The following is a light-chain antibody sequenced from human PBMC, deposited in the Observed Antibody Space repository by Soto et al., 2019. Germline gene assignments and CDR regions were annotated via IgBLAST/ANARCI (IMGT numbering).Light chain of an antibody. J-gene: IGLJ2*01. CDR1: SSDVGSCDY. CDR2: NVN. Sequence: QSALIQPPSVSGSPGQSVTISCTGTSSDVGSCDYVSWSQQHPGTVPKRMISNVNTQPSGVPDRFSGSQSGNTASMTISGLQAEDEADYSWCSDTCSATPVVFGGGTTLTVL. V-gene: IGLV2-11*01. CDR3: CSDTCSATPVV.